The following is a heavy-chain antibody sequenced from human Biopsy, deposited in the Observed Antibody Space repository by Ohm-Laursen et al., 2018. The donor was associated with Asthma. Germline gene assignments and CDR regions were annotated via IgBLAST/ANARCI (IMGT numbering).Heavy chain of an antibody. Sequence: SVKVSCKVSGYSLTDLSMYWVRQAPGQGLEWMGGHDHEEGGTVNARRFQGRVTMTEDTSTDTAYLELSSLSSDDTAVYYCASDFPKDYVRYNFQFWGQGTLVTVSS. J-gene: IGHJ4*02. D-gene: IGHD4-17*01. CDR1: GYSLTDLS. CDR2: HDHEEGGT. CDR3: ASDFPKDYVRYNFQF. V-gene: IGHV1-24*01.